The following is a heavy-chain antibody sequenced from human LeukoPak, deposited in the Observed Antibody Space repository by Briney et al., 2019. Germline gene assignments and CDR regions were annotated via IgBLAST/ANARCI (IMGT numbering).Heavy chain of an antibody. CDR2: MSISGGST. CDR1: GFTFSNYA. CDR3: AKGLKTNPTYYFDY. V-gene: IGHV3-23*01. D-gene: IGHD1-14*01. J-gene: IGHJ4*02. Sequence: GGSLRLSCAASGFTFSNYAMSWVRQAPGKGLEWVSTMSISGGSTYYADSVKGRFTISRDNSKNTLYVQMNSLRAEDTAVYYCAKGLKTNPTYYFDYWGQGALVTVSS.